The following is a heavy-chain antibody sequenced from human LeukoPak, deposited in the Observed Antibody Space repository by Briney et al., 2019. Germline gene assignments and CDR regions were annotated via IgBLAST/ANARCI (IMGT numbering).Heavy chain of an antibody. Sequence: GTSLRLSCAASGFTFSRYGMHWVRQAPGKGLEWVAVIWSDGNNKEHGDSVKGRFTISRDNSKNTLYLQMNSLRAEDTAMYYCAREPDYNGLDVWGQGTTVTVSS. CDR3: AREPDYNGLDV. CDR1: GFTFSRYG. V-gene: IGHV3-33*01. J-gene: IGHJ6*02. CDR2: IWSDGNNK.